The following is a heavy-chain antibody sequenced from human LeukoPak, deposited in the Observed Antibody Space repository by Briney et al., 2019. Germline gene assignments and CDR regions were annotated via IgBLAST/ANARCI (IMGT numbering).Heavy chain of an antibody. D-gene: IGHD3-10*01. V-gene: IGHV3-7*01. CDR3: ARDETGGHFEN. J-gene: IGHJ4*02. CDR2: INLDGGRK. Sequence: GGSLRLSCGTSGFTFSHYWMSWVRQAPGKGLEWVANINLDGGRKYHVDSVEGRFTISRDNAQNSLYLQMNSLRVEDTATYYCARDETGGHFENWGQGTLVTVSS. CDR1: GFTFSHYW.